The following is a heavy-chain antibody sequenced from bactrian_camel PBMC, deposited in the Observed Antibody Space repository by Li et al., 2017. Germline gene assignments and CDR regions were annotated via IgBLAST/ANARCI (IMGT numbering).Heavy chain of an antibody. Sequence: QLVESGGGSVQTGGSLRLSCVVSGYTYSSCMAWFRQAPGKEREAIATIDTDVSATYEDSVKGRFTISRDNAKNTVYLQMNSLRSEDTALYYCATRHLNYGLGTDHYWGQGTQVTVS. CDR3: ATRHLNYGLGTDHY. D-gene: IGHD5*01. CDR2: IDTDVSA. CDR1: GYTYSSC. V-gene: IGHV3S10*01. J-gene: IGHJ4*01.